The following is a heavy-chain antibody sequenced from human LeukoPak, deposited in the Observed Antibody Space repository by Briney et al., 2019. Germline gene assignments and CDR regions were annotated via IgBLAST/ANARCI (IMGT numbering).Heavy chain of an antibody. D-gene: IGHD3-10*01. CDR3: AGPGAGDLDY. CDR2: INHNGGT. CDR1: GGSFSDYS. V-gene: IGHV4-34*01. Sequence: SETLSLTCAVYGGSFSDYSWTWIRQAPGEGLEWIGEINHNGGTNHNPSLVSRVTISVDTSKNHFSLKLSSVTAADTAVYYCAGPGAGDLDYWGQGTLVTVSS. J-gene: IGHJ4*02.